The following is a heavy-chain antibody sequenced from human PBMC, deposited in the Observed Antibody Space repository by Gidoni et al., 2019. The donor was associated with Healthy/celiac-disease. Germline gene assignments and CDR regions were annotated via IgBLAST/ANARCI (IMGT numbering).Heavy chain of an antibody. CDR3: ARALTFGGVIVEPGY. Sequence: EVQLVESGGGLVQPGGSLRLSCAASGFTFSSYAMHWVRQAPGKGLEYVSAISSNGGSTYYANSVMGRFTISRDNSKNTLYLQMGSLRAEDMAVYYCARALTFGGVIVEPGYWGQGTLVTVSS. D-gene: IGHD3-16*02. J-gene: IGHJ4*02. CDR2: ISSNGGST. V-gene: IGHV3-64*01. CDR1: GFTFSSYA.